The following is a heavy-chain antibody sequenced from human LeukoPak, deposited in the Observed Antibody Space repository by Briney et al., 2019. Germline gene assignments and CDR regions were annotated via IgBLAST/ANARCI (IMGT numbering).Heavy chain of an antibody. J-gene: IGHJ4*02. Sequence: GGSLRLSCAASGFTFSSYAMSWVRQAPGKGLEWVSAISGSGGSTYYADSVKGRFTISRDNSKNTLYLQINSLRAEDTAVYYCAKDLDAPDYGDSDYWGQGTLVTVSS. V-gene: IGHV3-23*01. CDR3: AKDLDAPDYGDSDY. CDR2: ISGSGGST. CDR1: GFTFSSYA. D-gene: IGHD4-17*01.